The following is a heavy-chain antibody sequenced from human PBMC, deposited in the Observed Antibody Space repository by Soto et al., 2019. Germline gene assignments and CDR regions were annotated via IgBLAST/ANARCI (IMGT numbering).Heavy chain of an antibody. Sequence: QVQLVQSGADVKKPGSSVKVSCKASGGTFSSYTISWVRQAPGQGLEWMGRIIPILGIANYAQKFQGRVTITADKSTSTAYMELSSLRSEDTAVYYCASELSGASGALDYWGQGTLVTVST. CDR1: GGTFSSYT. D-gene: IGHD2-15*01. CDR2: IIPILGIA. V-gene: IGHV1-69*02. J-gene: IGHJ4*02. CDR3: ASELSGASGALDY.